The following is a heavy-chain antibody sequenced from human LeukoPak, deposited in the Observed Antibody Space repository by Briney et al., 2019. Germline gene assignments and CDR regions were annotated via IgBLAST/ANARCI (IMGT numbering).Heavy chain of an antibody. CDR3: ARDFVAATPLGYYYYYMDV. V-gene: IGHV7-4-1*02. D-gene: IGHD2-15*01. J-gene: IGHJ6*03. CDR1: GGTFSSYG. Sequence: ASVKVSCKASGGTFSSYGISWVRQAPGQGLEWMGWINTNTGNPTYAQGLTGRFVFSLDTSVSTAYLQISSLKAEDTAVYYCARDFVAATPLGYYYYYMDVWGKGTTVTVSS. CDR2: INTNTGNP.